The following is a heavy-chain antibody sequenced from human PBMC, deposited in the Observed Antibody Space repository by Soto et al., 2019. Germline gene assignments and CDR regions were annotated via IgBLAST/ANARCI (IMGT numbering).Heavy chain of an antibody. Sequence: GGSLRLSCAASGFTFSSYSMNWVRQAPGKGLEWVSYISSSSSTIYYADSVKGRFTISRDNAKNSLYLQMNSLRDEDTAVYYCASHSRQQLVRGPNYYYYGMDVWGQGTTVTVSS. V-gene: IGHV3-48*02. CDR3: ASHSRQQLVRGPNYYYYGMDV. J-gene: IGHJ6*02. CDR2: ISSSSSTI. D-gene: IGHD6-13*01. CDR1: GFTFSSYS.